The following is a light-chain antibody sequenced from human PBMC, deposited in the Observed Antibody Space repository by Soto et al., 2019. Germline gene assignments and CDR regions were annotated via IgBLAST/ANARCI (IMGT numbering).Light chain of an antibody. J-gene: IGLJ1*01. Sequence: QSVLTQPASVSGSPGQSITVSCTGTSNDIGGYNYVSWYQQHPGSAPKLTIFEVTNRPSGVSDRFSGSKSGNTASLTISGLQAEDEADYYCSSYTSSSTLDVFGTGTKVTVL. CDR2: EVT. V-gene: IGLV2-14*01. CDR1: SNDIGGYNY. CDR3: SSYTSSSTLDV.